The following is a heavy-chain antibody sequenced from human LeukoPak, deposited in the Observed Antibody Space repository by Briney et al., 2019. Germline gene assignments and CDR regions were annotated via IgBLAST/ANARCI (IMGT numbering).Heavy chain of an antibody. V-gene: IGHV1-18*01. J-gene: IGHJ4*02. Sequence: GASVKVSCKASGYTFTSYGISWVRQAPGQGLEWMGWISAYNGNTNYAQKLQGRVTMTTDTSTSTAYMELRSLRSDDTAVYYCAREESDDYVWGSYRHNQGPFDYWGQGTLVTVSS. D-gene: IGHD3-16*02. CDR1: GYTFTSYG. CDR2: ISAYNGNT. CDR3: AREESDDYVWGSYRHNQGPFDY.